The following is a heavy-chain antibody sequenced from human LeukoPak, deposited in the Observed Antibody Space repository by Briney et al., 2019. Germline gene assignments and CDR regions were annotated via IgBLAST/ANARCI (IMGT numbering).Heavy chain of an antibody. CDR1: GGSISSSSHY. CDR2: IFYSGST. D-gene: IGHD3-22*01. CDR3: ARTTHYDSSGPYY. Sequence: SETLSLTCTVSGGSISSSSHYWGRIRQSPGKGLEWIGSIFYSGSTFYNPSLKSRVTILVDTSKNEFSLKLSSVTAADTAVYYCARTTHYDSSGPYYWGQGTLVTVSS. V-gene: IGHV4-39*07. J-gene: IGHJ4*02.